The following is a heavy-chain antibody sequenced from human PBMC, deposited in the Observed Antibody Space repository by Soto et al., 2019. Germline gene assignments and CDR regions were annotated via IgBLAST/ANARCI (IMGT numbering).Heavy chain of an antibody. CDR2: INPNSGGT. Sequence: ASVKVSCKASGYTFTGYYMHWVRQAPGQGLEWMGWINPNSGGTNYAQKFQGWVTMTRDTSISTAYMELSRLRSDDTAVYYCARDDIAVAGTGYFDYWGQGTLVTVSS. J-gene: IGHJ4*02. CDR3: ARDDIAVAGTGYFDY. V-gene: IGHV1-2*04. D-gene: IGHD6-19*01. CDR1: GYTFTGYY.